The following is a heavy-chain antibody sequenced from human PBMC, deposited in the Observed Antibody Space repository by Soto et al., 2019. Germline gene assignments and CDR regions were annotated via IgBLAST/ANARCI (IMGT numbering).Heavy chain of an antibody. Sequence: GGSLILSCAASGFTFSSYAMHWVLQAPGKGLEWVAVISYDGSNKYYADSVKGRFTISRDNSKNTLYLQMNSLRAEDTAVYYCASDRVSSGSYLDYWGQGTLVTVSS. D-gene: IGHD1-26*01. CDR1: GFTFSSYA. J-gene: IGHJ4*02. CDR3: ASDRVSSGSYLDY. V-gene: IGHV3-30-3*01. CDR2: ISYDGSNK.